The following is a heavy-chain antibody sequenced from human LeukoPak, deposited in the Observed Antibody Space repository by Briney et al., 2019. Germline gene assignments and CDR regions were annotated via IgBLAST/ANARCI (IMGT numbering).Heavy chain of an antibody. D-gene: IGHD3-3*01. CDR3: ARTSPYYDFWSGPNYYYYYMDV. CDR2: IYSGGST. CDR1: GFTVSGTF. Sequence: GGSLRLSCAASGFTVSGTFMTWVRQAPGKGLEWVSLIYSGGSTYYADSVKGRFTISRDDSKNTLYLQMNSLRAEDTAVYYCARTSPYYDFWSGPNYYYYYMDVWGKGTTVTVSS. V-gene: IGHV3-66*01. J-gene: IGHJ6*03.